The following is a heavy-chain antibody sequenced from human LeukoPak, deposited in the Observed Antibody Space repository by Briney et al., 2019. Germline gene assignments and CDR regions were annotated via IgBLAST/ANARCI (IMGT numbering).Heavy chain of an antibody. CDR3: ARIGYSSSSFDY. J-gene: IGHJ4*02. Sequence: GGSLRLSCAASGFTFSSYAMTWVRQAPGKGLEWVTVISGSGGSTYYADSVKGRLTISRDNAKNSLYLQMNSLRAEDTAAYYCARIGYSSSSFDYWGQGTLVTVSS. V-gene: IGHV3-23*01. D-gene: IGHD6-6*01. CDR2: ISGSGGST. CDR1: GFTFSSYA.